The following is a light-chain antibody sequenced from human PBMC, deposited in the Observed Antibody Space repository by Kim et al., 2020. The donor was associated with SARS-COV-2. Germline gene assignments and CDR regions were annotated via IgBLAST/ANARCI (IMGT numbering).Light chain of an antibody. J-gene: IGKJ1*01. CDR1: QGISSY. CDR3: QQYYTYPWT. CDR2: AAS. Sequence: STGDRVTITCRASQGISSYLAWYQHKPGEAPKLLVYAASTLQSGVPSRFSGSGSGTDFTLVISCLQSEDFATYYCQQYYTYPWTFGQGTKVDIK. V-gene: IGKV1-8*01.